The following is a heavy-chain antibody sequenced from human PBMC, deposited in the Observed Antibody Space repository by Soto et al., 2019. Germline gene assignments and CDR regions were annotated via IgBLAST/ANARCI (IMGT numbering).Heavy chain of an antibody. Sequence: ASVKVSCKASGYTFTSYGISWVRQAPGQGLEWMGWISAYNGNTNYAQKLQGRVTMTTDTSTSTTYMELRSLRSDDTAVYYCARDADLTLGELSAGDYWGQGPLVTVPS. D-gene: IGHD3-16*02. CDR1: GYTFTSYG. J-gene: IGHJ4*02. CDR3: ARDADLTLGELSAGDY. CDR2: ISAYNGNT. V-gene: IGHV1-18*01.